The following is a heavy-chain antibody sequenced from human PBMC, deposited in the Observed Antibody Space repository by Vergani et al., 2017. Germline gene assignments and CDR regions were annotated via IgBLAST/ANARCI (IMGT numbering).Heavy chain of an antibody. CDR2: IIPIFCTA. CDR3: ARDRGITIFGAPWYFDL. J-gene: IGHJ2*01. Sequence: QVQLVQSGAEVKKPGSSVKVSCKASGGTFRSYAISWVRQAPGQGLEWMGGIIPIFCTANYAQKFQGRVTITADESTSTAYMELSSLRSEDTAVYYCARDRGITIFGAPWYFDLWSRGTLVTVSS. V-gene: IGHV1-69*01. CDR1: GGTFRSYA. D-gene: IGHD3-3*01.